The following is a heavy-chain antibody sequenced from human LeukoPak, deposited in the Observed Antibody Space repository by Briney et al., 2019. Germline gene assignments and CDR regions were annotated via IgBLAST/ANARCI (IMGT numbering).Heavy chain of an antibody. J-gene: IGHJ6*04. CDR2: ISAYNGNT. CDR1: GYTFTSYG. Sequence: EASVKVSCKASGYTFTSYGISWVRQAPGQGLEWMGWISAYNGNTNYAQKLQGRVTMTTDTSTSTAYMELRRLRSDDTAVYYCATIGYCSSTSCPYYYYGMDVWGKGTTVTVSS. D-gene: IGHD2-2*01. V-gene: IGHV1-18*04. CDR3: ATIGYCSSTSCPYYYYGMDV.